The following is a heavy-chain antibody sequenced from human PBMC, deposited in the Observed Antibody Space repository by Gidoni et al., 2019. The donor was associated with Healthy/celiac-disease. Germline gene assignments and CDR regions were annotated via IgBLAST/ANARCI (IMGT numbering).Heavy chain of an antibody. J-gene: IGHJ6*03. CDR3: ARGRSTRYYYYYYYMDV. D-gene: IGHD2-2*01. V-gene: IGHV4-34*01. CDR1: GGSFSGYY. CDR2: LNHSGST. Sequence: QVQLQQWGAGLLKPSETLSLTCAVYGGSFSGYYWSWIRQPPGKGLEWIGELNHSGSTNYNPSLKSRVTISVDTSKNQFSLKLSSVTAADTAVYYCARGRSTRYYYYYYYMDVWGKGTTVTVSS.